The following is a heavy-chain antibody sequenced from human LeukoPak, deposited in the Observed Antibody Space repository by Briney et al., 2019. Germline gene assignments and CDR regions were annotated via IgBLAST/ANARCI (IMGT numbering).Heavy chain of an antibody. Sequence: GESLKISFRGSADKSTKYWIDWLRQMPGKGLEWMGIIYPGDSDIRYSPSFQGQVNISGDKSISSAYLQWSSLKASATAMYYCARSGPVTHYDFDIWGQGTMVTVSS. CDR1: ADKSTKYW. J-gene: IGHJ3*02. V-gene: IGHV5-51*01. CDR2: IYPGDSDI. CDR3: ARSGPVTHYDFDI. D-gene: IGHD4-17*01.